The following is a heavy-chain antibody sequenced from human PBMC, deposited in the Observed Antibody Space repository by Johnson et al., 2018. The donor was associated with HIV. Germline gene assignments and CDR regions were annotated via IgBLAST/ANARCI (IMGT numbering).Heavy chain of an antibody. Sequence: VQLVESGGGVVRPGGSLRLSCAASGFNFDDHGMSWVRQAPGKGLEWVSGIKWNGGSTGYADSVKGRFTIPRDNAKNSLYLQMNSLRAEDTALYYCARSVGYYDSSGYSGHDAFDIWGQGTMVTVSS. J-gene: IGHJ3*02. V-gene: IGHV3-20*04. CDR3: ARSVGYYDSSGYSGHDAFDI. D-gene: IGHD3-22*01. CDR2: IKWNGGST. CDR1: GFNFDDHG.